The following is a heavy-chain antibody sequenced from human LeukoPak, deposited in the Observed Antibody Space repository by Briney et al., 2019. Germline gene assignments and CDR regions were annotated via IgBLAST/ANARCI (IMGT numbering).Heavy chain of an antibody. D-gene: IGHD3-22*01. Sequence: SQTLSLTCTVSGGSISSGDYYWSWIRQPPGKGLEWIGYIYYSGSTYYNPSLKSRVTISVDTSKNQFSLKLSSVTAADTAVYYCASQTYYYDSSGYGGLDYWGQGTLVTVSS. V-gene: IGHV4-30-4*01. CDR3: ASQTYYYDSSGYGGLDY. CDR1: GGSISSGDYY. J-gene: IGHJ4*02. CDR2: IYYSGST.